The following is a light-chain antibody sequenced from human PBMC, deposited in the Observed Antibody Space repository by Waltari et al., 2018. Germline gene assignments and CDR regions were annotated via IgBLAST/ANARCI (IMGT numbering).Light chain of an antibody. CDR2: HAS. V-gene: IGKV3-11*01. CDR1: QSVSSS. J-gene: IGKJ1*01. Sequence: EIVLTQSPATLSLSPGDTATLSCRASQSVSSSLAWYQQNPGQAPRLLIYHASKRATDIPAXFSGSGSGTDFTLTISSLEPEDFAVYYCQQRINWPRTFGQGTKVEIK. CDR3: QQRINWPRT.